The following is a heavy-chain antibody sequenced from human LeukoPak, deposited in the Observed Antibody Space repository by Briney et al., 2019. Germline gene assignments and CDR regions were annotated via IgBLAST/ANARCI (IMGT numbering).Heavy chain of an antibody. CDR1: GGSISSSSYY. CDR3: ARLIEYCGSTSCYPT. J-gene: IGHJ5*02. CDR2: IYYSGST. D-gene: IGHD2-2*01. V-gene: IGHV4-39*01. Sequence: PSETLSLTCTVSGGSISSSSYYWGWIRQPPGKGLEWIGSIYYSGSTYYNPSLKSRVTISVDTSKNQFSLKLSSVTAADTAVYYCARLIEYCGSTSCYPTWGQGTLVTVSS.